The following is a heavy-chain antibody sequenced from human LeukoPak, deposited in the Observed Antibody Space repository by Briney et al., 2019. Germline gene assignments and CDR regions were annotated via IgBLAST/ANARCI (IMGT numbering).Heavy chain of an antibody. CDR2: IYNSGRS. J-gene: IGHJ5*02. V-gene: IGHV4-39*07. Sequence: SETLSLTCTVSGDSISSTSYFWGWIRRPPGKGLEWIGSIYNSGRSHYNPSLKSRVTISVDTSKNQFSLKLSSVTAADTAMYFCSREQIRGSGSYYYNLFDPWGQGALVTVSS. CDR1: GDSISSTSYF. CDR3: SREQIRGSGSYYYNLFDP. D-gene: IGHD3-10*01.